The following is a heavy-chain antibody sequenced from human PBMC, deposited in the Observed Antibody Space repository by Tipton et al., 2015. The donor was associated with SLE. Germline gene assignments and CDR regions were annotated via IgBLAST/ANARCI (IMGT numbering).Heavy chain of an antibody. J-gene: IGHJ6*03. CDR2: INTDGTST. Sequence: GSLRLSCEASGFSFSFNWMHWVRQVPGKGLVWVARINTDGTSTSYADSVKGRFTISRDNAKNTLYLQMNSLRVEDTAVYYCARDRAAQYYSYYYMDVWGKGTTVTISS. CDR3: ARDRAAQYYSYYYMDV. V-gene: IGHV3-74*01. CDR1: GFSFSFNW. D-gene: IGHD6-25*01.